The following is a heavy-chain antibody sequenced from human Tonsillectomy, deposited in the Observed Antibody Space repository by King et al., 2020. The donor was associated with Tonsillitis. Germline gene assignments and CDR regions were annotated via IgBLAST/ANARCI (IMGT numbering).Heavy chain of an antibody. CDR1: GYSFTSYW. CDR3: AASSYYYGSGSYYPYHF. V-gene: IGHV5-10-1*01. CDR2: IDPSDSST. Sequence: QLVQSGAEVKKPGESLRISCKGSGYSFTSYWINWVRQMPGKGLEWMWRIDPSDSSTNYSPSFQGHVTVSGDKSISTAYLQWSSLKASATAMYYCAASSYYYGSGSYYPYHFWGQGTLVTVSS. J-gene: IGHJ4*02. D-gene: IGHD3-10*01.